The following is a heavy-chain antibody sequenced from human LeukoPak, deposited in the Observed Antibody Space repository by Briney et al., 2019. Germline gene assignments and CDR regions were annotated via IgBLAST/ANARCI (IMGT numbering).Heavy chain of an antibody. V-gene: IGHV4-59*08. J-gene: IGHJ6*02. D-gene: IGHD3-10*01. CDR3: ARTCRHFYGSGTNLTPWPAGMDV. CDR2: LFHSGTR. Sequence: PSETLSLTCTVSGGSITSYYWSWIRQPPGKGLEWIGYLFHSGTRRYNPSLKSRVTISADTTKNQIFLTLNSTTAADTAVYYCARTCRHFYGSGTNLTPWPAGMDVWGQGTTVTVSS. CDR1: GGSITSYY.